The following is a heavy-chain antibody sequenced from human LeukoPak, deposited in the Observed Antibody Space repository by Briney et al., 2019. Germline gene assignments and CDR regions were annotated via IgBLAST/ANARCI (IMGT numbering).Heavy chain of an antibody. CDR3: ARVVGPIASSSNFDY. D-gene: IGHD6-6*01. CDR2: ISAYNGNT. J-gene: IGHJ4*02. V-gene: IGHV1-18*01. Sequence: ASVKVSCKASGYTFTSYGISWVRQAPGQGLEWMGWISAYNGNTNYAQKLQGRVTMTTDTSTSTAYMELRSLRSDDTAVYYCARVVGPIASSSNFDYWGQGTLVTVSS. CDR1: GYTFTSYG.